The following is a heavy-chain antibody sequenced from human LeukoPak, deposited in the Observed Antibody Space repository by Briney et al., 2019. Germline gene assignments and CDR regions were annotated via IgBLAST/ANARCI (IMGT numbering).Heavy chain of an antibody. CDR2: INDDGTFT. Sequence: GGSLRLSCAASGFTFRNYWMHWVRQVPGKGLVWVSRINDDGTFTTYADSVKGRFIISRDNAKNTLNLQMNSLRADDTAVYYCAKDSGFAYSSSWYRVDAFDIWGQGTMVTVSS. V-gene: IGHV3-74*01. D-gene: IGHD6-13*01. CDR3: AKDSGFAYSSSWYRVDAFDI. CDR1: GFTFRNYW. J-gene: IGHJ3*02.